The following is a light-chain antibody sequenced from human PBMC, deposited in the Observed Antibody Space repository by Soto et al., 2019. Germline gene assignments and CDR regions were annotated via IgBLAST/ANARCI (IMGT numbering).Light chain of an antibody. CDR1: QSINSW. J-gene: IGKJ1*01. Sequence: DIQMTQSPSTLSASVGDRVTITCRASQSINSWLAWYQQKAGKAPKLLIYKASTLESGVPSRFSGSGSGTEFTLTISSLQHDDFATYYCLQYNSFSRTFGQGTKVEIK. V-gene: IGKV1-5*03. CDR2: KAS. CDR3: LQYNSFSRT.